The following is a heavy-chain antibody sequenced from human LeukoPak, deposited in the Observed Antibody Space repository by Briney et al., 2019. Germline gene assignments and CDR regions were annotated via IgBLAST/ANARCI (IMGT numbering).Heavy chain of an antibody. CDR3: ARDLRIRDSSSWYRDY. J-gene: IGHJ4*02. Sequence: GGSLRVSCAASGFTFSSYSMNWVRQAPGKGLEWVSYISSSSSTIYHADSVKGRFTISRDNAKNSLYLQMNSLRDEDTAVYYCARDLRIRDSSSWYRDYWGQGTLVTVSS. CDR2: ISSSSSTI. V-gene: IGHV3-48*02. D-gene: IGHD6-13*01. CDR1: GFTFSSYS.